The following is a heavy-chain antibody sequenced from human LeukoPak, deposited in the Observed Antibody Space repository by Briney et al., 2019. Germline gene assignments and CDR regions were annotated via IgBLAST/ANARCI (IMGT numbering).Heavy chain of an antibody. CDR1: GYTFTNYW. J-gene: IGHJ4*02. D-gene: IGHD6-13*01. V-gene: IGHV5-51*01. Sequence: GESLKISCKASGYTFTNYWIGWVRQMPGKGLEWMGIIFPGDSDIRYSPSFQGQVTISADKSISTAYLQWSSLKASDTATYYCARHKQADHWGQGTLVTVSS. CDR3: ARHKQADH. CDR2: IFPGDSDI.